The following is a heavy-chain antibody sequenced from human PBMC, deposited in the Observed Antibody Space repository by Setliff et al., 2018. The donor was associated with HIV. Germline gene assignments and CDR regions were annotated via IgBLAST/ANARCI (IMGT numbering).Heavy chain of an antibody. Sequence: TTETLSLTCDVSGGSISSDSYYWAWIRQPPGKGLEWIGTIYYSGSTHYNPSLKSRVTISVDTSKNQFSLKLSSVTAADTAVYYCARGSRGARASKIDSSGYYLVYWGQGTLVTVSS. D-gene: IGHD3-22*01. CDR1: GGSISSDSYY. V-gene: IGHV4-39*07. J-gene: IGHJ4*02. CDR2: IYYSGST. CDR3: ARGSRGARASKIDSSGYYLVY.